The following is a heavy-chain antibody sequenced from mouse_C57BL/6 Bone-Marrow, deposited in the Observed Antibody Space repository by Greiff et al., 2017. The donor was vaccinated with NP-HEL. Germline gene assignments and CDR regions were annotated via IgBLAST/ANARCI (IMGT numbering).Heavy chain of an antibody. V-gene: IGHV1-15*01. CDR1: GYTFTDYE. CDR2: IDPETGGT. CDR3: TRFPLYYGYDRFAY. J-gene: IGHJ3*01. Sequence: VQLQQSGAELVRPGASVTLSCKASGYTFTDYEMHWVKQTPVHGLEWIGAIDPETGGTAYNQKFKGKAILTADKSSSTAYMELRSLTSEDSAVYYCTRFPLYYGYDRFAYGGQGTLVTVSA. D-gene: IGHD2-2*01.